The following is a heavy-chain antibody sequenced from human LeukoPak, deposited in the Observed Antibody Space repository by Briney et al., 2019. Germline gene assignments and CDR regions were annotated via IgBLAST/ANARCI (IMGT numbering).Heavy chain of an antibody. D-gene: IGHD3-10*02. CDR3: ARDVRSGLNYFVFADY. J-gene: IGHJ4*02. CDR1: GFTFNTYW. Sequence: GGSLRLSCAASGFTFNTYWMSWVRQAPGKGLEWVANIKPDGSESYYADSVKSRFSISRDNTKNSLYLQMNSLRAEDTAVYYCARDVRSGLNYFVFADYWGQGTLVTVSS. CDR2: IKPDGSES. V-gene: IGHV3-7*01.